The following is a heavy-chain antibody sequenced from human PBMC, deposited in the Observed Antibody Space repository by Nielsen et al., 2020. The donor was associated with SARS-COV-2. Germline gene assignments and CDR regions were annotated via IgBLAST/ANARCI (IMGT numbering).Heavy chain of an antibody. V-gene: IGHV1-46*01. CDR2: INRSGGCT. CDR1: GYTFTSYY. CDR3: ARETSSGYSPFPFDY. Sequence: ASVKVSCKASGYTFTSYYMHWVRQAPGQGREGMGIINRSGGCTSYAQKFQGRVTMTSDTSTSTVYMELSSLRCEDTAVYYCARETSSGYSPFPFDYWGQGTLVTVSS. D-gene: IGHD3-22*01. J-gene: IGHJ4*02.